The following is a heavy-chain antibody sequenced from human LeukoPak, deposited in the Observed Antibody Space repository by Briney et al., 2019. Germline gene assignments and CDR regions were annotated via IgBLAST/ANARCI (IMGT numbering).Heavy chain of an antibody. D-gene: IGHD1-14*01. J-gene: IGHJ5*02. V-gene: IGHV4-30-4*01. CDR3: ARDGRNGKNWFDP. CDR2: IYYSGST. Sequence: SQTLSLTCTVSGGSISSGDYYWSWIRQPPGKGLEWIGYIYYSGSTYYNPSLKSRVTISVDTSKNQFSLKLTSVTAADTAVYYCARDGRNGKNWFDPWGQETLVTVSS. CDR1: GGSISSGDYY.